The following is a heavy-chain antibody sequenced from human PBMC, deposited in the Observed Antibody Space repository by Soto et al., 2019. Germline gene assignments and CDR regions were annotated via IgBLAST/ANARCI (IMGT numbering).Heavy chain of an antibody. D-gene: IGHD3-16*01. CDR3: ARGGERWLHSIFDY. Sequence: QVQLVQSGAEVKKPGASVKVSCKASGYTFTSYAMHWVRQAPGQRLEWMGWINAGNGNTKYSQKFQGRVTITRDTSASTGYMELSSLRSEDTAVYYCARGGERWLHSIFDYWGQGTLVTVSS. J-gene: IGHJ4*02. V-gene: IGHV1-3*01. CDR1: GYTFTSYA. CDR2: INAGNGNT.